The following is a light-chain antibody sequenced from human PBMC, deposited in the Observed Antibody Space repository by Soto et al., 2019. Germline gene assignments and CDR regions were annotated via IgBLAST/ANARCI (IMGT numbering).Light chain of an antibody. CDR3: AAWDDSLNGRV. CDR1: NSNIGSNT. CDR2: YDN. Sequence: QSVLTHPPSASWTPGQWVTISCSGSNSNIGSNTVNWYQQLPGTAPKLLIYYDNLRPSGVPDRISGSKSGTSASLAISGLQSDDEADYYCAAWDDSLNGRVFGTGTKVTVL. J-gene: IGLJ1*01. V-gene: IGLV1-44*01.